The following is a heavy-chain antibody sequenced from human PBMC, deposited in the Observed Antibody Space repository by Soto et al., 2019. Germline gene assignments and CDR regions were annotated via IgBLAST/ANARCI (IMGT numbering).Heavy chain of an antibody. CDR3: AREGSNSYNVYYFDS. CDR1: GFTFSTYS. CDR2: ISGSGNYT. Sequence: PGGSLRLSCAASGFTFSTYSMNWVRQAPGKGLEWVPSISGSGNYTHYADFLRGRFTISSDNAKSSLYLQMNSLRAEDTAVYYCAREGSNSYNVYYFDSWCQGTVVTVSS. V-gene: IGHV3-21*01. J-gene: IGHJ4*02. D-gene: IGHD1-26*01.